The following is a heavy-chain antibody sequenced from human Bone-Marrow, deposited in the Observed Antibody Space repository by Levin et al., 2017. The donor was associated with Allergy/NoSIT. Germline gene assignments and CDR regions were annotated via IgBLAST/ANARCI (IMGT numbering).Heavy chain of an antibody. CDR3: ARGSIFCSGGSCYSF. Sequence: GESLKISCAASGFTVNDNYMTWVRQTPGKGLEWVSVIYSGGLTFYADSVKGRFSISRDNSKNTLYLQMDNLKVEDSALYYCARGSIFCSGGSCYSFWGQGTLVAVSS. V-gene: IGHV3-66*01. CDR1: GFTVNDNY. D-gene: IGHD2-15*01. J-gene: IGHJ4*02. CDR2: IYSGGLT.